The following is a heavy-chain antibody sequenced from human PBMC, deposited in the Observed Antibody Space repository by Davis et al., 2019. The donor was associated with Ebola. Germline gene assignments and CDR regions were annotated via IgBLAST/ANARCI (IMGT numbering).Heavy chain of an antibody. V-gene: IGHV4-34*01. J-gene: IGHJ4*02. D-gene: IGHD3-10*01. CDR1: DGSFTGYF. Sequence: PSETLSLTCGAFDGSFTGYFWNWIPQSPGKGLEWIAEINHNGDINYNPSLQSRVTLSVDTAKNHFSLKLASATAADRAVYFCARGMAGSGSRYYFDFWGQGTLVSVSS. CDR3: ARGMAGSGSRYYFDF. CDR2: INHNGDI.